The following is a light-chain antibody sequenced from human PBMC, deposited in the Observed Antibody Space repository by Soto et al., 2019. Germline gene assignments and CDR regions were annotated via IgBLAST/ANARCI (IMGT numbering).Light chain of an antibody. CDR1: QSISATY. Sequence: EIVLTQSPGTLSLFPGERATFSCRTSQSISATYLAWYQQKPGQAPRLLIYATSSRATGIPDRFSGSGSRTDFTLTISRLEPDDSAVYYCQQYASLPRTVGQGTKVEI. V-gene: IGKV3-20*01. J-gene: IGKJ1*01. CDR2: ATS. CDR3: QQYASLPRT.